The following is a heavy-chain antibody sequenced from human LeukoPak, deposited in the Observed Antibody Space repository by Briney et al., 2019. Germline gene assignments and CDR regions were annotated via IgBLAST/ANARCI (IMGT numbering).Heavy chain of an antibody. J-gene: IGHJ4*02. D-gene: IGHD5-24*01. CDR2: IIPIFGTA. CDR1: GDTFSSYA. CDR3: ARLDRDGYSDGY. V-gene: IGHV1-69*05. Sequence: SVKVSCKASGDTFSSYAISWVRQAPGQGLEWMGRIIPIFGTANYAQKFQGRVTITTDESTSTAYMELSSLRSEDTAVYYCARLDRDGYSDGYWGQGTLVTVSS.